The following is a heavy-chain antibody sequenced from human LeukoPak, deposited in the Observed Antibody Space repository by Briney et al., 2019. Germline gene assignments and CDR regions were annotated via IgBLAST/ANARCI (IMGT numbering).Heavy chain of an antibody. D-gene: IGHD5-24*01. Sequence: GGSLKISLKGFGYSFSYYWIGWVRPVPGKGLEGVGIIYPGDSDTRYSPSFQGQVTISADKSISTAYLQWSSLRASDTAMYYCARCGEMATISSCYFDYWGQGTLVTVSS. CDR1: GYSFSYYW. V-gene: IGHV5-51*01. CDR2: IYPGDSDT. J-gene: IGHJ4*02. CDR3: ARCGEMATISSCYFDY.